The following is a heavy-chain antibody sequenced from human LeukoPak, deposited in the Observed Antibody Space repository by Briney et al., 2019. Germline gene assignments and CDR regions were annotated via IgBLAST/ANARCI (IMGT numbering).Heavy chain of an antibody. Sequence: GRSLRLSCAASGFTFSSYGMHWVRQAPGKGLEWVAVISYDGSNKYYADSVKGRFTISRDNSKNTLYLQMNSLRAEDTAVYYCARDSRPWIQLWSNDFDYWGQGTLVTVSS. CDR2: ISYDGSNK. CDR3: ARDSRPWIQLWSNDFDY. J-gene: IGHJ4*02. CDR1: GFTFSSYG. D-gene: IGHD5-18*01. V-gene: IGHV3-30*03.